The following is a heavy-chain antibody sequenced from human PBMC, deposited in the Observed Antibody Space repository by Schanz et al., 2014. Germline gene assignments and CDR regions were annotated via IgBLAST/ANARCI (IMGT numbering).Heavy chain of an antibody. V-gene: IGHV3-23*01. D-gene: IGHD6-19*01. Sequence: DVQLLESGGGLVQPGGSLRLSCAASGFTFSSYAMSWVRQAPGKGLEWLSVISASGGDTYYADSVKGRFTISRDNAKSSLYLQMNSLRVEDAAVYYCAASSGWHPSTDYWGQGTLVTVSS. CDR3: AASSGWHPSTDY. J-gene: IGHJ4*02. CDR2: ISASGGDT. CDR1: GFTFSSYA.